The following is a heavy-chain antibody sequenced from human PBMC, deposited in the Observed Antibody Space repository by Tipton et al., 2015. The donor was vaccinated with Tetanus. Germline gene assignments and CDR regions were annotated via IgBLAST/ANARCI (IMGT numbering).Heavy chain of an antibody. Sequence: TLSLTCTVSGGSISSYYWSWIRQPPGKGLEWIGYIYYSGSTNYNPSLKSRVTISVDTSKNQFSLKLSSVTAADTAVYYCASYSGPQGMVTAEGGFDYWGQGTLVTVSS. D-gene: IGHD2-21*02. J-gene: IGHJ4*02. CDR3: ASYSGPQGMVTAEGGFDY. V-gene: IGHV4-59*01. CDR2: IYYSGST. CDR1: GGSISSYY.